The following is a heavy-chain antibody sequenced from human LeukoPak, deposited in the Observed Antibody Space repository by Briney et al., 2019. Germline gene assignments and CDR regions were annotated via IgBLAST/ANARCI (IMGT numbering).Heavy chain of an antibody. J-gene: IGHJ6*02. CDR3: ARVEYGSGGHYYYGMDV. V-gene: IGHV3-7*01. D-gene: IGHD3-10*01. CDR1: GFSFSNYW. Sequence: PGGSLRLSCAASGFSFSNYWMSWVRQAPGKGLEWLANIKQDGSEKYFVDSVKGRLTISRDNAKNSLYLQMNSLRDEDTALYYCARVEYGSGGHYYYGMDVWGQGTTVTVSS. CDR2: IKQDGSEK.